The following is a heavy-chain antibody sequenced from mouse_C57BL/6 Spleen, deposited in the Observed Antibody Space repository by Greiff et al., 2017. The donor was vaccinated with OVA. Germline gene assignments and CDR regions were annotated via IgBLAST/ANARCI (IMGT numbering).Heavy chain of an antibody. Sequence: EVQLVESGGGLVKPGGSLKLSCAASGFTFSDYGMHWVRQAPEKGLEWVAYISSGSSTIYYADTVKGRFTISRDNAKNTLFLQMTSLRSEDTAMYYCAKGIYDSWFAYWGQGTLVTVSA. CDR3: AKGIYDSWFAY. J-gene: IGHJ3*01. CDR2: ISSGSSTI. CDR1: GFTFSDYG. V-gene: IGHV5-17*01. D-gene: IGHD2-3*01.